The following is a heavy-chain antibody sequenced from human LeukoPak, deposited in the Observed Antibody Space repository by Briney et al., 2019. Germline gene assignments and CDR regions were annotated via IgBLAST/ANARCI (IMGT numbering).Heavy chain of an antibody. Sequence: PGGSLRLSCAASGFTFSNYAMTWVRQAPGKGLEWVAVIDSSGGGIYYADSVKGRFTISRDNSKNTLYLQMNSLRAEDTAVYYCAKGSLGITGTTYFDYWGQGTLVTVSS. CDR3: AKGSLGITGTTYFDY. D-gene: IGHD1-7*01. CDR2: IDSSGGGI. CDR1: GFTFSNYA. J-gene: IGHJ4*02. V-gene: IGHV3-23*01.